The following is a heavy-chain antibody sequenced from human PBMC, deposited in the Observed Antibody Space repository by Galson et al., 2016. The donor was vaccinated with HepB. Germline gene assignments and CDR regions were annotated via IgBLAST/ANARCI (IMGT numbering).Heavy chain of an antibody. CDR1: GFTFSNYW. J-gene: IGHJ3*02. CDR3: ARDRSYCSGSRCYDVFVI. V-gene: IGHV3-7*03. Sequence: SLRLSCAASGFTFSNYWMTWVRQAPGKGLEWVANMKLDGSKENYVDSVEGRFSISRDSAKNSVYLQMNNLRGEDTALYYCARDRSYCSGSRCYDVFVIWGQGTMVTVSS. CDR2: MKLDGSKE. D-gene: IGHD2-15*01.